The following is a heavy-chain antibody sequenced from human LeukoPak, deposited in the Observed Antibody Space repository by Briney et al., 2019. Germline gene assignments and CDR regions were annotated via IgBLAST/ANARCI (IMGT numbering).Heavy chain of an antibody. J-gene: IGHJ6*02. CDR3: ANALRVEGNFYYYYGMDV. Sequence: GGSLRLSCAASGFTFSSYSMNWVRQAPGKGLEWVSYISSSSSTIYYADSVKGRFTISRDNAKNSLYLQMNSLRAEDTAVYYCANALRVEGNFYYYYGMDVWGQGTTVTVSS. V-gene: IGHV3-48*01. CDR2: ISSSSSTI. D-gene: IGHD2-8*01. CDR1: GFTFSSYS.